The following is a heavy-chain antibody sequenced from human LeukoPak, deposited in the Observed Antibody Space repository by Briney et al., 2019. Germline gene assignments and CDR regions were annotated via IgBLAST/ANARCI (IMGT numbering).Heavy chain of an antibody. J-gene: IGHJ4*02. CDR2: ISLSGSTI. V-gene: IGHV3-11*01. Sequence: PGGSLRLSCAASGFTFRDYYMSWIRQAPGKGLECVSYISLSGSTISYADSLKGRFTISRDNAKNSLYLQMNSLRPEDTAVYYCAKGAFFTWRQLGYYFDYWGQETLVTVSS. CDR3: AKGAFFTWRQLGYYFDY. CDR1: GFTFRDYY. D-gene: IGHD5-18*01.